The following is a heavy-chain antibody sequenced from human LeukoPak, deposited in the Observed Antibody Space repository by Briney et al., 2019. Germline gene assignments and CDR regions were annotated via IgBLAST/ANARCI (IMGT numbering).Heavy chain of an antibody. CDR2: SKYDGSTT. V-gene: IGHV3-74*01. Sequence: GSLRLSCATSGFTLRNYWMSWLRQAPGKGLVWVARSKYDGSTTFYAESVKGRFTISRDNARNTLYLQMNSLRVDDTAVYYCAKSDWFDPWGRGTLVTVSS. CDR3: AKSDWFDP. J-gene: IGHJ5*02. CDR1: GFTLRNYW.